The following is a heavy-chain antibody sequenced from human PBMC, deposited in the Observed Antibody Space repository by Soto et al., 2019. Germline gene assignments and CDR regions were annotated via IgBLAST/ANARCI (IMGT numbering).Heavy chain of an antibody. CDR3: ARHYFEDF. V-gene: IGHV3-23*01. J-gene: IGHJ4*02. Sequence: GGSLRLSXAPSGFTFSPYAMTWVRQAPGKGLDWVSGISGSNNNTWYADSVKGRFTISRDNSKNTRYLQMSSLSAEDTAVYYCARHYFEDFWGQGTLVTVSS. CDR1: GFTFSPYA. CDR2: ISGSNNNT. D-gene: IGHD3-22*01.